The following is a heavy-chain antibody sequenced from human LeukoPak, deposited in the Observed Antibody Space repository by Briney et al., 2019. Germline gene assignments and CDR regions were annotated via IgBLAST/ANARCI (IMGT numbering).Heavy chain of an antibody. D-gene: IGHD2-15*01. V-gene: IGHV3-23*01. J-gene: IGHJ4*02. CDR1: GFTFSSYA. CDR3: AKHSDCRGSTCYKFDY. CDR2: ISGSGGST. Sequence: GGSLRLSCAASGFTFSSYAMSWVRQAPGKGLEWVSFISGSGGSTNYADSVKGRFTISRDNSKNTVYLQMNTLRAEDTALYYCAKHSDCRGSTCYKFDYWGQGSLVTASS.